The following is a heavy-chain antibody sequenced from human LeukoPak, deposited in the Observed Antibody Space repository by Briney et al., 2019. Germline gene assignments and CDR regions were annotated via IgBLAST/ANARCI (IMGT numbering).Heavy chain of an antibody. D-gene: IGHD2-2*02. CDR2: MNPNGGNT. CDR1: GYTFTSYD. CDR3: AREGRCSSTSCYTKRGAIDP. Sequence: ASVKVSCKASGYTFTSYDIDWVRQATGQGLEWMGWMNPNGGNTGYAQKFQGRVTMTRNTSISTAYMELSSLRSEDTAVYYCAREGRCSSTSCYTKRGAIDPWGQGTLVTVSS. V-gene: IGHV1-8*01. J-gene: IGHJ5*02.